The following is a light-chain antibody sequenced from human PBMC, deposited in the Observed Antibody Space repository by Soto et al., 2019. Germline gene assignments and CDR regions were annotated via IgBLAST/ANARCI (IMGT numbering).Light chain of an antibody. CDR2: DAS. CDR1: QSISSW. CDR3: QQYKAYPCT. J-gene: IGKJ2*02. Sequence: DIQITQSRATLSASVGDRVTITCRASQSISSWLAWYQQKPGKAPKLLIYDASSLESGVPSRFSGSGSGTEFTLTISSLQPDDFATYYCQQYKAYPCTFGQGTKVDIK. V-gene: IGKV1-5*01.